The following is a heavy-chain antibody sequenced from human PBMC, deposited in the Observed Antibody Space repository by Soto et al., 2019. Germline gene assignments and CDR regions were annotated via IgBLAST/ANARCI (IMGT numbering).Heavy chain of an antibody. J-gene: IGHJ4*02. CDR2: ISAYNGNT. Sequence: ASVKVSCKASGYTFTSYGISWVRQAPGQGLEWMGWISAYNGNTNYAQKLQGRVTMTTDTSTSTAYMELRSLRSDDTAVYYCASSLGDTAMVDYFDYWGQGTLVTVSS. V-gene: IGHV1-18*01. CDR1: GYTFTSYG. CDR3: ASSLGDTAMVDYFDY. D-gene: IGHD5-18*01.